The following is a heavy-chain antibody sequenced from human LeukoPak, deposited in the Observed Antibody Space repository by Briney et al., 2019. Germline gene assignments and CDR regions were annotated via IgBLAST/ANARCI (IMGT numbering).Heavy chain of an antibody. D-gene: IGHD2-21*01. CDR3: ARDQYFGDSGYSRSLAY. CDR1: GFALNGYS. Sequence: GGSLRLSCAASGFALNGYSMNWVRQAPGKGLEWISYISGDSTNIFYADSVKGRFTISRDNAKNSLYLQMNSLRAEDTAVYYCARDQYFGDSGYSRSLAYWGQGTLVTVSS. V-gene: IGHV3-48*01. CDR2: ISGDSTNI. J-gene: IGHJ4*02.